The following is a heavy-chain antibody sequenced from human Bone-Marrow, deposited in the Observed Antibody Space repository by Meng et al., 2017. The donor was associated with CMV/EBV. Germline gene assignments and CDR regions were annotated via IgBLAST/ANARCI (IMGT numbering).Heavy chain of an antibody. J-gene: IGHJ4*02. Sequence: SDTLSLTCNVSGASISRGEYYWTWIRQSPGKGLEWIGEINHSGSTNYNPSLKSRVTISVDTSKNQFSLKLSSVTAADTAVYYCARAACSSTSCHLPEYFDYWGQGTLVTVSS. V-gene: IGHV4-61*08. CDR3: ARAACSSTSCHLPEYFDY. D-gene: IGHD2-2*01. CDR2: INHSGST. CDR1: GASISRGEYY.